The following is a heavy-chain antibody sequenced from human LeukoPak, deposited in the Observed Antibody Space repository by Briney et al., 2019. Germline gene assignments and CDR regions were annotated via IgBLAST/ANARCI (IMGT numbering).Heavy chain of an antibody. CDR1: GGSISSGSYY. J-gene: IGHJ4*02. Sequence: SSETLSLTCTVSGGSISSGSYYWGWIRQPPGKGLEWIGTITYSGSTYFSPSVKSRVTMSMDTSKNQFSLKLSSVTAADTAVYYCARRGDSYALFDYWGQGTLVTVSS. V-gene: IGHV4-39*01. CDR3: ARRGDSYALFDY. CDR2: ITYSGST. D-gene: IGHD5-18*01.